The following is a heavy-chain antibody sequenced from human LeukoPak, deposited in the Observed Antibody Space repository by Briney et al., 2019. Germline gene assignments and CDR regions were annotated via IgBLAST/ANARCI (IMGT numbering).Heavy chain of an antibody. CDR3: ARDSPHQRFDY. Sequence: GASVTVSCKASGYTFIGYWIHWVRQAPGQGLEWMGRIDLKTGDITSAQKFQGRVTMTRDTSISTTYMGLSGLGTDDTAVYYCARDSPHQRFDYWGQGTLVTVSS. J-gene: IGHJ4*02. CDR2: IDLKTGDI. V-gene: IGHV1-2*02. CDR1: GYTFIGYW.